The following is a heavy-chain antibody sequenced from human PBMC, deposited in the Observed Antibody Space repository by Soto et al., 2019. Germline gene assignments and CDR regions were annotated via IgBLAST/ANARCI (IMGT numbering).Heavy chain of an antibody. Sequence: ESGPTLVNPTQTLTLTCTFSGFSLSTSGVGVGWIRQPPGKALEWLALIYWDDDKRYSPSLKSRLTITKDASKNQVVLTMTNMDPVDTATYYCAHRPGYCSSTSCGPGWFDPWGQGTLVTVSS. V-gene: IGHV2-5*02. CDR1: GFSLSTSGVG. D-gene: IGHD2-2*01. CDR3: AHRPGYCSSTSCGPGWFDP. J-gene: IGHJ5*02. CDR2: IYWDDDK.